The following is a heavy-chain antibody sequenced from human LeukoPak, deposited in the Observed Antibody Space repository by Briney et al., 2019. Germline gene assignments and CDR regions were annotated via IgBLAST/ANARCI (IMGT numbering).Heavy chain of an antibody. CDR3: ARGWSSNWWFDP. CDR1: GGSISSYY. D-gene: IGHD6-13*01. CDR2: IYYSGST. V-gene: IGHV4-59*08. J-gene: IGHJ5*02. Sequence: SETLSLTCTVSGGSISSYYWSWIRQPPGKGLEWIGYIYYSGSTNYNPSLKSRVTISVDTSKNQFSLKLSSVTAADTAVYYCARGWSSNWWFDPWGQGTLVIVSS.